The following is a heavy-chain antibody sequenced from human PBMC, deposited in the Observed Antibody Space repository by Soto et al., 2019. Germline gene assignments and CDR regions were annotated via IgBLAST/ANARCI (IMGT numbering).Heavy chain of an antibody. CDR2: IYYSGST. V-gene: IGHV4-39*01. Sequence: QLQLQESGPGLVKPSETLSLTCTVSVGSISSSSYYWGWIRQPPGKGLEWIGSIYYSGSTYYNPSRKSRVTISVDTSKNQFSRKLSSVTAADTAVYYCATLWFGEGNYWGQGTLVTVSS. CDR3: ATLWFGEGNY. CDR1: VGSISSSSYY. D-gene: IGHD3-10*01. J-gene: IGHJ4*02.